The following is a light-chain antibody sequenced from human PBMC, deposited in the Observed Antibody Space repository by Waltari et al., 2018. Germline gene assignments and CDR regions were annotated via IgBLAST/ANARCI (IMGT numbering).Light chain of an antibody. CDR1: QSISSY. V-gene: IGKV1-39*01. CDR2: AAS. CDR3: QQGHSTPRT. J-gene: IGKJ1*01. Sequence: DIQMTPSPSSLSASVGDSVTITCRASQSISSYLYWYQQKPEKAPQLLIYAASSLQSGVPSRFSGRGSGTDFTLTITSLQPEDFATYYCQQGHSTPRTFGQGTKVEIK.